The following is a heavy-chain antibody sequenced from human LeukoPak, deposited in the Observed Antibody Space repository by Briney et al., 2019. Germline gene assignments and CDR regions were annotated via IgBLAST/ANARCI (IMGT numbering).Heavy chain of an antibody. J-gene: IGHJ4*02. CDR1: GFTFSDYY. CDR2: ISSSGSDV. CDR3: ARVGTYYDSSGRSYYFDY. V-gene: IGHV3-11*01. D-gene: IGHD3-22*01. Sequence: GGSLRLSCSASGFTFSDYYMSWIRQAPGKGLEWLSYISSSGSDVYSADSVRGRLTISRDNAKNSLFLQMNSLKAKDTAVYYCARVGTYYDSSGRSYYFDYWGQGTLVTVSS.